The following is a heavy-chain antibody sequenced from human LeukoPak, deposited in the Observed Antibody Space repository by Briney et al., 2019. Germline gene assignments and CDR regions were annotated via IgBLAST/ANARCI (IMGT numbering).Heavy chain of an antibody. V-gene: IGHV4-31*02. D-gene: IGHD2-15*01. Sequence: LRLSCAASGFTFSSYAMSWIRQHPGKGLEWIGYIYYSGSTYYNPSLKSRVTISVDTSKNQFSLKLSSVTAADTAVYYCARYLIVAAAFDYWGQGTLVTVSS. CDR2: IYYSGST. J-gene: IGHJ4*02. CDR1: GFTFSSYA. CDR3: ARYLIVAAAFDY.